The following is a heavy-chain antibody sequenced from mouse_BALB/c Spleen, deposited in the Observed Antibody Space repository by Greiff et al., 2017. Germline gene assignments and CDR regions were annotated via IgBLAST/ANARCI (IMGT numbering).Heavy chain of an antibody. J-gene: IGHJ4*01. CDR1: GYSFTGYN. V-gene: IGHV1S135*01. D-gene: IGHD2-12*01. CDR2: IDPYNGGT. Sequence: EVQLVESGPELGKPGASVKISCKASGYSFTGYNMYWVKQSHRKSLEWIGYIDPYNGGTSYNQKSKGKATLTVDKSSSTAYMHLNSLTSEDSAIYYCARDYRGAMDYWGQGTSVTVSS. CDR3: ARDYRGAMDY.